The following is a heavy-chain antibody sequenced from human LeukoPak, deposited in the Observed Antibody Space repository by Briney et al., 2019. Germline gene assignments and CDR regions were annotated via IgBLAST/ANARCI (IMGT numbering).Heavy chain of an antibody. CDR2: ISGSGGST. D-gene: IGHD5-18*01. J-gene: IGHJ5*02. CDR1: GFTFSSYG. CDR3: AKGVDTAMVLSWFDP. Sequence: GGSLRLSCAASGFTFSSYGMSWVRQAPGKGLEWVSAISGSGGSTYYADSVKGRFTISRDNSKNTLYLQMNSLRAEDTAVYYCAKGVDTAMVLSWFDPWGQGTLVTVSS. V-gene: IGHV3-23*01.